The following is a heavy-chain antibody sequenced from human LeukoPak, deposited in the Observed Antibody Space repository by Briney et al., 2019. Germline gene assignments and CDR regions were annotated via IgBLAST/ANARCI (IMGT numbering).Heavy chain of an antibody. CDR3: ARGPPIAVAGTIDY. Sequence: ASVKVSCTASGYTFTSYAMHWVRQAPGQRLEWMGWINAGNGNTKYSQKFQGRVTITRDTSASTAYMELSSLRSEDTAVYYCARGPPIAVAGTIDYWGQGTLVTVSS. CDR2: INAGNGNT. CDR1: GYTFTSYA. D-gene: IGHD6-19*01. J-gene: IGHJ4*02. V-gene: IGHV1-3*01.